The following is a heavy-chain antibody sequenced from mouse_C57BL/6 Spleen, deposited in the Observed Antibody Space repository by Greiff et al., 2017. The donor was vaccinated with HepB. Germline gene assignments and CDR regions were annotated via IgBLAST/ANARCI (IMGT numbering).Heavy chain of an antibody. Sequence: QVQLQQPGAELVRPGTSVKLSCKASGYTFTSYWMHWVKQRPGQGLEWIGVIDPSDSYTNYNQKFKGKATLTVDTSSSTAYMQLSSLTSEDSAVYYCARRITTVEGGYWGQGTTLTVSS. D-gene: IGHD1-1*01. V-gene: IGHV1-59*01. J-gene: IGHJ2*01. CDR1: GYTFTSYW. CDR2: IDPSDSYT. CDR3: ARRITTVEGGY.